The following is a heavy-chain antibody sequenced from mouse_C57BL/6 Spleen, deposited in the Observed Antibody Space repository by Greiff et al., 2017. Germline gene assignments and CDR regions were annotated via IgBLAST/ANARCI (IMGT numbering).Heavy chain of an antibody. J-gene: IGHJ4*01. D-gene: IGHD2-4*01. V-gene: IGHV2-9-1*01. CDR2: IWTGGGT. CDR1: GFSFTSYA. Sequence: QVQLKQSGPGLVAPSQSLSISCTVSGFSFTSYAISWVRQPPGKGLEWLGVIWTGGGTNYTSALKSRLSISKDNSTSHVFLKMNSLQTDDTARYYCARRRGISDYDEGSYYAMDYWGQGTSVTVSS. CDR3: ARRRGISDYDEGSYYAMDY.